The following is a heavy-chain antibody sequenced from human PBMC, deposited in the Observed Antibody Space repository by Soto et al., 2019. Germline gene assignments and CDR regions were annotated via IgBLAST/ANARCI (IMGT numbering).Heavy chain of an antibody. CDR1: GGSISSGGYS. J-gene: IGHJ3*02. CDR2: IYHSGST. V-gene: IGHV4-30-2*01. D-gene: IGHD2-15*01. Sequence: KASETLSLTCAVSGGSISSGGYSWSWIRQPPGKGLEWIGYIYHSGSTYYNPSLKSRVTISVDRSKNQFSLKLSSVTAADTAVYYCARAGYCSGGSCYSSRRPGAFDIWGQGTMVTVSS. CDR3: ARAGYCSGGSCYSSRRPGAFDI.